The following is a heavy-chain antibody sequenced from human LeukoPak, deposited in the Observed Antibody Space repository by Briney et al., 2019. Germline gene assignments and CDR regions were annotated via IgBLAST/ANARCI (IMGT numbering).Heavy chain of an antibody. Sequence: SETLSLTYTVSGGSISSSSYYWGWIRQPPGKGLEWIGSIYYSGSTYYNPSLKSRVTISVDTSKNQFSLKLSSVTAADTAVYYCARDLPIYDYVWGSYRYLDYWGQGTLVTVSS. J-gene: IGHJ4*02. D-gene: IGHD3-16*02. CDR1: GGSISSSSYY. CDR3: ARDLPIYDYVWGSYRYLDY. V-gene: IGHV4-39*07. CDR2: IYYSGST.